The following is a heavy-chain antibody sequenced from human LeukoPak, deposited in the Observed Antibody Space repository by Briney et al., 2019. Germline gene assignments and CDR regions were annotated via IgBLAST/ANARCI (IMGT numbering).Heavy chain of an antibody. CDR1: GYTFINSA. Sequence: SVKVSCKASGYTFINSAIGWVRQAPGRGLEWMGGIIPIFGTANYAQKFQGRVTITADESTSTAYMELSSLRSEDTAVYYCARGQGYDFWSGYRWFDPWGQGTLVTVSS. D-gene: IGHD3-3*01. CDR2: IIPIFGTA. CDR3: ARGQGYDFWSGYRWFDP. V-gene: IGHV1-69*13. J-gene: IGHJ5*02.